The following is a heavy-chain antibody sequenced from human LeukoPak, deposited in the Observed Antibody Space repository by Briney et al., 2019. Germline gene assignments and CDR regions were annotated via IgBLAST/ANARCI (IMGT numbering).Heavy chain of an antibody. Sequence: SVKVSCKASGGTFSSYTISWVRQAAGQGLEGLGRIIPILGIANYAQKFQGRVTITADKSTSTAYMELSSMRSGDTAVYYYASSLTEMATMTKDYWGQGTLVTVSS. CDR3: ASSLTEMATMTKDY. CDR2: IIPILGIA. D-gene: IGHD5-24*01. CDR1: GGTFSSYT. J-gene: IGHJ4*02. V-gene: IGHV1-69*02.